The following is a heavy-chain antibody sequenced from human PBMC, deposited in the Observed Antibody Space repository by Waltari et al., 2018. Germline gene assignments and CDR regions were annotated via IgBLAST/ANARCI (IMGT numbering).Heavy chain of an antibody. D-gene: IGHD1-1*01. Sequence: QVHLVESGGGVVQPGGSLRLSCAAPEFNFTLFGMHWVRQGPGKGLEWVSFISYDGSNENYADSVKGRFTMSRDNSKKMLYVQMNNLRAEDSAVYYCVKGNEIDYWGQGTLVTVSS. CDR1: EFNFTLFG. CDR3: VKGNEIDY. CDR2: ISYDGSNE. J-gene: IGHJ4*02. V-gene: IGHV3-30*02.